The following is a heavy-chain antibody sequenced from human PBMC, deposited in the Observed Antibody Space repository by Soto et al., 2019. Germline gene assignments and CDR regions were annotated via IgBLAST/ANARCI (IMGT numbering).Heavy chain of an antibody. V-gene: IGHV4-31*03. J-gene: IGHJ6*02. D-gene: IGHD6-6*01. CDR1: GGSISSGGYY. Sequence: QVQLQESGPGLVKPSQTLSLTCTVSGGSISSGGYYWSWIRQHPGKGLEWIGYIYYSGSTYYNPSLKSRVTISVDTSKNQFSLKLSSVTAADTAVYYCARDTYSSSSYYCYGMDVWGQGTTVTVSS. CDR2: IYYSGST. CDR3: ARDTYSSSSYYCYGMDV.